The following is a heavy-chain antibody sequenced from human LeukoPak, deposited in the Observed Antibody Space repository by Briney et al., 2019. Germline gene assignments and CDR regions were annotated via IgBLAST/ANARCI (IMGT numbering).Heavy chain of an antibody. CDR1: GGSFSGYY. Sequence: SETLSLTCAVYGGSFSGYYWSWIRQPPGKGLEWIGYIYYSGSTNQNPSLKSRVTISVDTSKNQFSLKLTSVTAADTAVYYCAREDVGADAFDIWGPGTMVTVSS. J-gene: IGHJ3*02. CDR3: AREDVGADAFDI. D-gene: IGHD1-26*01. V-gene: IGHV4-59*01. CDR2: IYYSGST.